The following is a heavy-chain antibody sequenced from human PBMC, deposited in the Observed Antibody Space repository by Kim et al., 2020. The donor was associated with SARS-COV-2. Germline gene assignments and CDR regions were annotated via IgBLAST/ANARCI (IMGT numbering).Heavy chain of an antibody. J-gene: IGHJ4*02. CDR3: AKDLPVAVPPAGYFDY. Sequence: GGSLRLSCAASGFTFSSYAMSWVRQAPGKGLEWVSAISGSGGSTYYADSVKGRFTISRDNSKNTLYLQMNSLRAEDTAVYYCAKDLPVAVPPAGYFDYWGQGTLVTVSS. V-gene: IGHV3-23*01. CDR2: ISGSGGST. D-gene: IGHD6-19*01. CDR1: GFTFSSYA.